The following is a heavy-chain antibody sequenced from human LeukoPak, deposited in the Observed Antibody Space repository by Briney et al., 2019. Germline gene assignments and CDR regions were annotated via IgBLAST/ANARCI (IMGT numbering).Heavy chain of an antibody. CDR2: ISSDGYNK. CDR3: AKQPYNYYYLDV. J-gene: IGHJ6*03. V-gene: IGHV3-30*18. Sequence: GGSLRLSCAASAFTFSNYGMHWVRQAPGKGLEWVSLISSDGYNKYYADSVKGRFTISRDNSNYVLFLHMNSLRAEDTAIYYCAKQPYNYYYLDVWGKGTTVTISS. CDR1: AFTFSNYG. D-gene: IGHD1-14*01.